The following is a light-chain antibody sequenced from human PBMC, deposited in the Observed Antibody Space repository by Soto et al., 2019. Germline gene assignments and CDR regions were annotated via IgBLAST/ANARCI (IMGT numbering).Light chain of an antibody. J-gene: IGLJ2*01. CDR1: SSDVGCYNY. CDR2: DVS. Sequence: QSVLTQPASVSGSPGQSITLSCTGTSSDVGCYNYVSWYQQHPGKAPKLMIYDVSNRPSGVSNRFSGSKSGNTASLTISGLQAEDEADYYCSSYTSSSTLVFGGGTKLTVL. V-gene: IGLV2-14*01. CDR3: SSYTSSSTLV.